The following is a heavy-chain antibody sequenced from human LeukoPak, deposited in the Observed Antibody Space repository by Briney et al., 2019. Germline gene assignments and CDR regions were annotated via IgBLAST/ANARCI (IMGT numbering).Heavy chain of an antibody. J-gene: IGHJ3*02. CDR1: GGSFSGYY. Sequence: SETLPLTCAVYGGSFSGYYWSWIRQPPGKGLEWIGEINHSGSTNYNPSLKSRVTISVDTSKNQFSLKLSSVTAADTAVYYCARRSIAARGGGAFDIWGRGTMVTVSS. D-gene: IGHD6-6*01. V-gene: IGHV4-34*01. CDR2: INHSGST. CDR3: ARRSIAARGGGAFDI.